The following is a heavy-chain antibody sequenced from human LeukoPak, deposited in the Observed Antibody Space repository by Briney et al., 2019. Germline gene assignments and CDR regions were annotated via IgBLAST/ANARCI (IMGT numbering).Heavy chain of an antibody. D-gene: IGHD6-19*01. Sequence: PSETLSLTCAVYGGSFSGYYWSWIRQPPGKWLEWIGEINHSGSTNYNPSLKSRVTISVDTSKNQFSLKLSSVTAADTAVYYCARGYSSGWYRVRAFDIWGQGTMVTVSS. CDR3: ARGYSSGWYRVRAFDI. CDR1: GGSFSGYY. J-gene: IGHJ3*02. V-gene: IGHV4-34*01. CDR2: INHSGST.